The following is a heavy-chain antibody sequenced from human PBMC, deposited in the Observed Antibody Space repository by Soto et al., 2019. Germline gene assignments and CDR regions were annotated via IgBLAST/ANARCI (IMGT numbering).Heavy chain of an antibody. CDR1: GFSFGSYA. D-gene: IGHD7-27*01. J-gene: IGHJ6*02. V-gene: IGHV3-23*01. Sequence: PGGSLRLSCAASGFSFGSYALSWVRQAPGKGLEWVSTISGSDGKTFYADSVKGRFTISRDNSKNTLYLQMNSLRAEDTAVYYCARALTHMDVWGQGTTVTVSS. CDR3: ARALTHMDV. CDR2: ISGSDGKT.